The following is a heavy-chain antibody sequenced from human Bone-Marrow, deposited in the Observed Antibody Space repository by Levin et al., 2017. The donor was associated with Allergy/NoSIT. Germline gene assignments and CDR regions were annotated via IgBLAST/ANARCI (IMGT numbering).Heavy chain of an antibody. CDR3: AKESPNCGSDCYSLMDY. D-gene: IGHD2-21*02. CDR1: GLIFSRYT. V-gene: IGHV3-23*01. CDR2: ISGTGGTT. J-gene: IGHJ4*02. Sequence: GGSLRLSCAASGLIFSRYTMCWVRQAPGKGLEWVSLISGTGGTTHYADSVKGRFTISRDNSKNTVYLQMNSLRAEDTAVYFCAKESPNCGSDCYSLMDYWGQGSLVTVS.